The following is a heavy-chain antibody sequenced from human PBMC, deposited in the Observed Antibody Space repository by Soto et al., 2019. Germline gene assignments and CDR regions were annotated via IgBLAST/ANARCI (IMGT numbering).Heavy chain of an antibody. Sequence: QVQLVESGGGVVQPERSLRLSCTASGLTFSSYGIHWVRQAPGKGLEWVAVIWHDGSQKYYADSVRGRFTSSRDNSKSTAYLQMNSLRAEDMTVYYCEGRDGPFHIWGQGTMVTVSS. CDR2: IWHDGSQK. CDR1: GLTFSSYG. V-gene: IGHV3-33*01. J-gene: IGHJ3*02. D-gene: IGHD2-8*01. CDR3: EGRDGPFHI.